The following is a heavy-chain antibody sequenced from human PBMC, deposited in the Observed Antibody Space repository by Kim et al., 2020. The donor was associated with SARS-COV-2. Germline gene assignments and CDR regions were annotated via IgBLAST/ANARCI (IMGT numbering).Heavy chain of an antibody. CDR1: GGSINSDY. CDR3: ARGIAAVGILDP. D-gene: IGHD6-13*01. J-gene: IGHJ5*02. Sequence: SETLSLTCTVSGGSINSDYWSWIRQPPGKGLEWIGYIYWRGDTNYNPSLKSRVTISVDTSKNHFSLKVTSVTAADTAVYFCARGIAAVGILDPWGQGSLV. V-gene: IGHV4-59*01. CDR2: IYWRGDT.